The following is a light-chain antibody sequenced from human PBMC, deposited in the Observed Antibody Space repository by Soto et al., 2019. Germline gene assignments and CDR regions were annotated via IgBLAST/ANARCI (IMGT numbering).Light chain of an antibody. V-gene: IGLV1-44*01. Sequence: QSVLTQPPSASGTPGQRVTISCSGSSSNVGVNAVNWYQQLPGTAPKLLIYTTNQRPSGVPDRFSGSKSGTSASLAISGLQSEDEADYSCAAWDDSLNGPVFGGGTKLTV. CDR3: AAWDDSLNGPV. J-gene: IGLJ3*02. CDR2: TTN. CDR1: SSNVGVNA.